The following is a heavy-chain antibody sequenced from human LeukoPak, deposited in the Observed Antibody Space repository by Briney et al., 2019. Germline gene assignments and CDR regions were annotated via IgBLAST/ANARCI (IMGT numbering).Heavy chain of an antibody. CDR2: IYYSGST. J-gene: IGHJ5*02. V-gene: IGHV4-59*01. Sequence: SETLSLTCTVSGGSISSYYWSWIRQPPGKGLEWIGYIYYSGSTNYNPSLKSRVTISVDTSKNQFSLKLSSVTAADTAVYYCARASIAVGDTGFDPWGQGTLVTVSS. CDR3: ARASIAVGDTGFDP. CDR1: GGSISSYY. D-gene: IGHD6-19*01.